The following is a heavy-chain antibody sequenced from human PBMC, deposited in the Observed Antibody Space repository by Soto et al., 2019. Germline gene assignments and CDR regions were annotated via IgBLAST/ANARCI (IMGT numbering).Heavy chain of an antibody. CDR1: GGTFSSYA. CDR3: ARAILTPATYCTNGVCYRSAPFDY. CDR2: IIPIFGTA. J-gene: IGHJ4*02. Sequence: ASVKVSCKASGGTFSSYAISWVRQAPGQGLEWMGGIIPIFGTANYAQKFQGRVTITADESTSTAYMELSSLRSEDTAVYYCARAILTPATYCTNGVCYRSAPFDYWGQGTLVTVSS. V-gene: IGHV1-69*13. D-gene: IGHD2-8*01.